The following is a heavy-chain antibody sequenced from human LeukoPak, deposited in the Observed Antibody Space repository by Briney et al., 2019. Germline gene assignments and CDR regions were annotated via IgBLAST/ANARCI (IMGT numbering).Heavy chain of an antibody. D-gene: IGHD3-10*01. CDR2: MQGDDGSET. CDR3: ARERDYYGKKTYYDAFDI. CDR1: GLTFSSYS. V-gene: IGHV3-7*01. J-gene: IGHJ3*02. Sequence: PGGSLRHSCAVSGLTFSSYSMSWVRQAPGKGLEWVANMQGDDGSETNYVDSVKGRFTISRDNAKNSFYLQMNSLRAEDTAVYYCARERDYYGKKTYYDAFDIWGQGTMVTVSS.